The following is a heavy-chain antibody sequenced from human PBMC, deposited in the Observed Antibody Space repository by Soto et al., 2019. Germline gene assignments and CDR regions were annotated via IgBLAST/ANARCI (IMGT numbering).Heavy chain of an antibody. Sequence: EVQLVESGGGLIQPGGSLRLSCAASGFTFDSYAMTWVRQAPGKGLQWVSYIGSSGTSVYYADSVKGRFTISRDNGKNSVYLQMNSLRDEDTAVYYCARPGGYGMDVWGQGTTVTVSS. CDR2: IGSSGTSV. CDR1: GFTFDSYA. J-gene: IGHJ6*02. D-gene: IGHD3-10*01. V-gene: IGHV3-48*02. CDR3: ARPGGYGMDV.